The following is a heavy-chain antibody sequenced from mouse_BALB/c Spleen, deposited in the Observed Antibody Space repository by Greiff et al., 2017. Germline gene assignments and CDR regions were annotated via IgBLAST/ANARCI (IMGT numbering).Heavy chain of an antibody. D-gene: IGHD2-14*01. CDR1: GYTFTDYA. V-gene: IGHV1S137*01. CDR3: TRVRRRGYYAMDY. J-gene: IGHJ4*01. CDR2: ISTYYGDA. Sequence: QVHVKQSGAELVRPGVSVKISCKGSGYTFTDYAMHWVKQSHAKSLEWIGVISTYYGDASYNQKFKGKATMTVDKSSSTAYMQLSSLTSEDSAVYYCTRVRRRGYYAMDYWGQGTSVTVSS.